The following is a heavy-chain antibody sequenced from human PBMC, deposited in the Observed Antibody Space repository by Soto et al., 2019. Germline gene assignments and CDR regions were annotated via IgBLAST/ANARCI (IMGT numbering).Heavy chain of an antibody. V-gene: IGHV3-23*01. CDR2: ISAGGDGA. Sequence: EVQLLESGGGLVQPGGALRLSCAASEFTFSSRATSWVRQAPGKGLEWVSSISAGGDGAYYADSVKGRFTISRANSNNTLYLQMNSLRTEDTAVYYCARDLWWYLHWGQGTLVTVSS. CDR3: ARDLWWYLH. D-gene: IGHD2-15*01. CDR1: EFTFSSRA. J-gene: IGHJ4*02.